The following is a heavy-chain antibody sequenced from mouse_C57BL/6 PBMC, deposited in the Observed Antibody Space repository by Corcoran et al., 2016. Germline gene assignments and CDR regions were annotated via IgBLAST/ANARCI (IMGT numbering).Heavy chain of an antibody. CDR2: INPNNGGT. J-gene: IGHJ1*03. Sequence: EVQLQQSGPELVKPGASVKISCKASGYTFTDYYMNWVKQSHGKSLEWIGDINPNNGGTSYNQKFKGKATLTVDKSSSTAYMELRSLTSEDSAVYYCARESGGYYPRYFDVWGTGTTVTVSS. D-gene: IGHD2-3*01. CDR1: GYTFTDYY. V-gene: IGHV1-26*01. CDR3: ARESGGYYPRYFDV.